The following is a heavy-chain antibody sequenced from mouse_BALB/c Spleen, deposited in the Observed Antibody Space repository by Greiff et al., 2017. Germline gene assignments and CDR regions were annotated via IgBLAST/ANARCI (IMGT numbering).Heavy chain of an antibody. J-gene: IGHJ3*01. D-gene: IGHD2-4*01. Sequence: VQLQQSGPELVKPGASVKMSCKASGYTFTDYVISWVKQRTGQGLEWIGEIYPGSGSTYYNEKFKGKATLTADKSSNTAYMQLSSLTSEDSAVYFCARMGDYDGHWGQGTLVTVSA. CDR3: ARMGDYDGH. CDR2: IYPGSGST. V-gene: IGHV1-77*01. CDR1: GYTFTDYV.